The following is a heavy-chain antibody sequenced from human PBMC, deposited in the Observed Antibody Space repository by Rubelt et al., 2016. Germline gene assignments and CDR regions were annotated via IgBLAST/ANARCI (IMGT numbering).Heavy chain of an antibody. Sequence: MHWVRQAPGQRLEWMGWIHAGNGNTKYSQKFQGRVTITRDTSASTAYMELSSLRSEDTAVYYCARDLVPIVEGFGEATYYYYGMDVWGQGTTVTVSS. CDR3: ARDLVPIVEGFGEATYYYYGMDV. J-gene: IGHJ6*02. D-gene: IGHD3-10*01. CDR2: IHAGNGNT. V-gene: IGHV1-3*01.